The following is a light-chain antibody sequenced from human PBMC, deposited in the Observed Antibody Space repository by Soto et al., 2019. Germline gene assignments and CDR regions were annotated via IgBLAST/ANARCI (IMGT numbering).Light chain of an antibody. Sequence: QSALTQPASVSGSPGQSITISCTGTSSDVGGFNHVSWYQHHPDKAPKLIIYDVTSRPSGVSSRFSGSKSANTASLTISGLQAEDEADYYCTSYTSSTTLGVFGSGTKLTVL. V-gene: IGLV2-14*03. J-gene: IGLJ1*01. CDR3: TSYTSSTTLGV. CDR2: DVT. CDR1: SSDVGGFNH.